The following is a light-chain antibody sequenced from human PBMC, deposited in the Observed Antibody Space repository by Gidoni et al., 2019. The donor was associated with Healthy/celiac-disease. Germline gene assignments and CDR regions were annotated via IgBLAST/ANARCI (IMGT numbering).Light chain of an antibody. CDR2: EVS. CDR3: SSYTSSSTSYV. CDR1: SSDVGSYNR. V-gene: IGLV2-18*02. Sequence: QSALTQPPSVSGSPGQSVTISCPGTSSDVGSYNRVSWYQQPPGTAPKLMFYEVSNRPAGVPDRFSGSKSGNTASLTISGLQAEDEADYYCSSYTSSSTSYVFGTGTKVTVL. J-gene: IGLJ1*01.